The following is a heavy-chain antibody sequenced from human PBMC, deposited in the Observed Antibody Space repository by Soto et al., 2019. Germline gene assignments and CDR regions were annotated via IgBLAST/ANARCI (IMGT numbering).Heavy chain of an antibody. D-gene: IGHD6-6*01. Sequence: GGSLRLSCAASGFTLWGYAMDWVRQAPGKGLEYVSGSSSNGVGTYYANSVQGRFTISRDNSKNTVYLQMGSLRPVYMAVYYCARRARPDFYYMDVWGKGTTVTVSS. J-gene: IGHJ6*03. CDR2: SSSNGVGT. CDR3: ARRARPDFYYMDV. CDR1: GFTLWGYA. V-gene: IGHV3-64*01.